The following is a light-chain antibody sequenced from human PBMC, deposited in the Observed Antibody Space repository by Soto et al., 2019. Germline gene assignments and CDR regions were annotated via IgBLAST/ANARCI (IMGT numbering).Light chain of an antibody. CDR3: PQYNNWPPYT. Sequence: EIVMTQSPATLSVSPGERATLSCRASQSVSSNLAWYQQKPGQAPRLLIYGASTRATGIPARLSGSGSGTDLTVTISSPQSEDFAVYYCPQYNNWPPYTVGEGTKLEIK. V-gene: IGKV3-15*01. J-gene: IGKJ2*01. CDR2: GAS. CDR1: QSVSSN.